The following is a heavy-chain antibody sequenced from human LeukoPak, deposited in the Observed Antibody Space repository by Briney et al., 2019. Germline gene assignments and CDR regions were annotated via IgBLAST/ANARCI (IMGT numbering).Heavy chain of an antibody. Sequence: GRSLRLSCAASGFTFSSYGMHWVRQAPGEGLEWVAVIWYDGSNKYYADSVKGRFTISRDNSKNTLYLQMNSLRAEDTAVYYCAREDTAMVLDYWGQGTLVTVSS. V-gene: IGHV3-33*01. CDR1: GFTFSSYG. CDR3: AREDTAMVLDY. D-gene: IGHD5-18*01. J-gene: IGHJ4*02. CDR2: IWYDGSNK.